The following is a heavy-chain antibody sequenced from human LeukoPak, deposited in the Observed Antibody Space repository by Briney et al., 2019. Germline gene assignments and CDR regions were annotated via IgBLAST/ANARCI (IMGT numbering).Heavy chain of an antibody. Sequence: GRSLRLSCAASGFTFSSYGMHWVRQAPGKGLEWVAVIWYDGSNKYYADSVKGRFTISRDNSKNTLYLQMNSLRAEDTAVYYCASDSLDIVVVPAAPEGTDYYYYYGMDVWGKGTTVTVSS. D-gene: IGHD2-2*01. J-gene: IGHJ6*04. CDR2: IWYDGSNK. CDR1: GFTFSSYG. V-gene: IGHV3-33*08. CDR3: ASDSLDIVVVPAAPEGTDYYYYYGMDV.